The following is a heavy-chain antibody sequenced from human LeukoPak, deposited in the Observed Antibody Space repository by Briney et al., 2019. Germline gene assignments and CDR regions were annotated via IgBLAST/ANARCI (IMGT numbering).Heavy chain of an antibody. Sequence: GGSLRLFCAASGFTVSNNYMRWVRPAPGRGLEWVSVIYSGGSTYYADSVKGRFTISRDNSKNTLYLQMNSLRAEDTAVYYCARIYVWGSYSPYYFDYWGQGTLVIVSS. CDR1: GFTVSNNY. D-gene: IGHD3-16*01. CDR2: IYSGGST. V-gene: IGHV3-53*01. J-gene: IGHJ4*02. CDR3: ARIYVWGSYSPYYFDY.